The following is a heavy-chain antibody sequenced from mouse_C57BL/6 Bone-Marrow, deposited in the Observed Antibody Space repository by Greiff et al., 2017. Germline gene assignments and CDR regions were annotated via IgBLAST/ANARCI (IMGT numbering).Heavy chain of an antibody. CDR2: IDPSDSYT. V-gene: IGHV1-50*01. CDR1: GYTFTSYW. Sequence: QVQLQQPGAELVKPGASVKLSCKASGYTFTSYWMQWVKQRPGQGLEWIGEIDPSDSYTNYNQNFKGKATLTVDTSSSTAYMQLSSLTSEDSAVYYCARHYSNYVGTFAYWGQGTLVTVSA. D-gene: IGHD2-5*01. J-gene: IGHJ3*01. CDR3: ARHYSNYVGTFAY.